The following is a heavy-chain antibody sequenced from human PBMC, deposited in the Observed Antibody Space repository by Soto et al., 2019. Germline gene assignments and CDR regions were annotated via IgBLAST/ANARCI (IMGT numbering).Heavy chain of an antibody. D-gene: IGHD3-3*02. Sequence: GCLRPAGTASGSTFSSYGMHWVRQAPGKGLEWVAVIWYDGSNKYYADSVKGRFTISRDNSKNTLYLQMNSLRAEDTAVYYCARISTGAAPFDNWFDPWGQGTPVTVSS. CDR3: ARISTGAAPFDNWFDP. CDR1: GSTFSSYG. J-gene: IGHJ5*02. V-gene: IGHV3-33*01. CDR2: IWYDGSNK.